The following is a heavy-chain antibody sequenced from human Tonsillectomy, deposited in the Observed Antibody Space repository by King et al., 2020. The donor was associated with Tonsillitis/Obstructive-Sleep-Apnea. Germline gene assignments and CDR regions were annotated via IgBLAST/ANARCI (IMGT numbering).Heavy chain of an antibody. CDR2: INPNSGGT. D-gene: IGHD2-2*01. J-gene: IGHJ5*02. CDR1: GYTFTGYY. CDR3: ARDLLDIVVVPAAQSGWFDP. Sequence: VQLVESGAEVKKPGASVKVSCKASGYTFTGYYMHWVRQAPGQGLEWMGRINPNSGGTNYAQTFQGRVTMTRDTSISTAYMELSRLRSDDTAVYYCARDLLDIVVVPAAQSGWFDPWGQGTLVTVSS. V-gene: IGHV1-2*06.